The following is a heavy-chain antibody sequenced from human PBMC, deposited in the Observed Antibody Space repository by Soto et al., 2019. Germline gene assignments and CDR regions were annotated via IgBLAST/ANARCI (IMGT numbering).Heavy chain of an antibody. V-gene: IGHV4-39*01. Sequence: PSETLSLTCTVSGGSISGSSYYWGWIRQPPGKGLEWIGTIYYSGAAYYNPSLQSRVTISVDTSSNQFSMKLNSVTAADTAVYYCARGRLRYFDWLSEPRRGYYYYGMDVWGQGTTVTVSS. CDR1: GGSISGSSYY. CDR3: ARGRLRYFDWLSEPRRGYYYYGMDV. J-gene: IGHJ6*02. CDR2: IYYSGAA. D-gene: IGHD3-9*01.